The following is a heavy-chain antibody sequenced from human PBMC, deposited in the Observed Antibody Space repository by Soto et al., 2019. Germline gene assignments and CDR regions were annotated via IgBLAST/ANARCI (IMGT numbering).Heavy chain of an antibody. J-gene: IGHJ4*02. V-gene: IGHV1-8*01. CDR3: ARDFSMVVVAPGY. Sequence: GASVKVSCKASGYTFTSYDINWVRQATGQGLEYLGWMNPNSGNTAYVQKFQGRVTMTWDTSITTAYMELSSLRSEDTAVYYCARDFSMVVVAPGYWGQGTLVTVSS. CDR2: MNPNSGNT. D-gene: IGHD3-22*01. CDR1: GYTFTSYD.